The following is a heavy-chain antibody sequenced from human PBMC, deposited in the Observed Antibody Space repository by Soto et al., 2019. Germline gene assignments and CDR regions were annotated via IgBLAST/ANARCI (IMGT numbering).Heavy chain of an antibody. Sequence: PGESLKISCKGSGYTFTNYWFGWVRQLPGRGLEWVGIMYPGDSDTRYNPSLQGHVTLSVDVTVSTAFLQWRSLETSDTGMYFCARLPRDCNKTSCYYADHWGQGTQVTVSS. CDR1: GYTFTNYW. V-gene: IGHV5-51*01. D-gene: IGHD3-3*01. CDR3: ARLPRDCNKTSCYYADH. J-gene: IGHJ4*02. CDR2: MYPGDSDT.